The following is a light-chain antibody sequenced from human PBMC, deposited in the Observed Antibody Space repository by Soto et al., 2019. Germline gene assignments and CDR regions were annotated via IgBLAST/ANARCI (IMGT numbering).Light chain of an antibody. CDR3: QQYGSLPLT. CDR2: GTS. J-gene: IGKJ4*01. Sequence: EIALTQSPGTLSLSPGERATLSCRASQNINSDYLAWYQQKPGQAPRLLIYGTSSRATGIADRFSGSGSGTDFSLTISRLEPEDFAVDYCQQYGSLPLTFGGGTKVEIK. V-gene: IGKV3-20*01. CDR1: QNINSDY.